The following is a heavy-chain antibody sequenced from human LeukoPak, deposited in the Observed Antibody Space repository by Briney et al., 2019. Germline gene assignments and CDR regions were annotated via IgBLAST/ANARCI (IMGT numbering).Heavy chain of an antibody. Sequence: PGGSLRLSCAASGFTFSSYEMTWVRQAPGKGLEWVSCISSSGSTIYYADSVKGRFTISRDNAKNSLYLQMNSLRAEDTALYYCAKDLDILTGPIDHWGQGTLVTVSS. V-gene: IGHV3-48*03. CDR1: GFTFSSYE. J-gene: IGHJ4*02. CDR3: AKDLDILTGPIDH. D-gene: IGHD3-9*01. CDR2: ISSSGSTI.